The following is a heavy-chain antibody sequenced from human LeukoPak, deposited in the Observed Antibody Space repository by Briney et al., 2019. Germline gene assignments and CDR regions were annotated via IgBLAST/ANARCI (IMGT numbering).Heavy chain of an antibody. V-gene: IGHV3-30*02. J-gene: IGHJ1*01. D-gene: IGHD6-19*01. CDR1: GFTFSSYG. Sequence: PGGSLRLSCAASGFTFSSYGMHWVRQGPGKGLEWVAFIRYDGSNKYYADSVKGRFTISRDNSKNTLYLQMNSLRPEDTTVYYCARGGKKALAGTRSPQYFQHWGQGTLVTVSS. CDR2: IRYDGSNK. CDR3: ARGGKKALAGTRSPQYFQH.